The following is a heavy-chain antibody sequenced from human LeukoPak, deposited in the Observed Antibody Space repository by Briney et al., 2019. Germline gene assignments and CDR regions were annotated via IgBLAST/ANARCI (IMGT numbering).Heavy chain of an antibody. V-gene: IGHV4-39*01. J-gene: IGHJ4*02. CDR1: GGSISSSSYY. D-gene: IGHD4-17*01. CDR3: ARLATVTTMPIDY. Sequence: SETLSLTCTVSGGSISSSSYYWGWIRQPPGKGLEWIGSIYYSGSTYYNPSLKSRVTISVDTSKNPFSLKLSSVTAADTAVYYCARLATVTTMPIDYWGQGTLVTVSS. CDR2: IYYSGST.